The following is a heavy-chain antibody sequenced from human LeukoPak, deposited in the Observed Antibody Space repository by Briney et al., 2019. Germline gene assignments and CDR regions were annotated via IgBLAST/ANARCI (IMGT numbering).Heavy chain of an antibody. J-gene: IGHJ4*02. CDR1: GFTFRSFS. CDR2: IDSSTTRI. CDR3: VRGGTYCDSTCKGADY. Sequence: GGSLRLSCAASGFTFRSFSMNWVRQAPGKGLEWVSAIDSSTTRIYYANSVRGRFTISRDNAKNALDLQMNSLRAEDTAVYYCVRGGTYCDSTCKGADYWGQGTLVAVSS. D-gene: IGHD2/OR15-2a*01. V-gene: IGHV3-21*01.